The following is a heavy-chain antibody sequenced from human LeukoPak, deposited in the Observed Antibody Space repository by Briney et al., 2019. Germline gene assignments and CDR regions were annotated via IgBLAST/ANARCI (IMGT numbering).Heavy chain of an antibody. Sequence: PGGSLRLSCAASGFTFSDYYMNWIRQAPGKGLEWVSYISSSANTIYYTDSLKGRFTISRDTSQNTLHLQMNSLRAEDTAVYYCARAQHRGWGFDYWGQGTLVTVSS. D-gene: IGHD1-26*01. V-gene: IGHV3-11*04. J-gene: IGHJ4*02. CDR2: ISSSANTI. CDR3: ARAQHRGWGFDY. CDR1: GFTFSDYY.